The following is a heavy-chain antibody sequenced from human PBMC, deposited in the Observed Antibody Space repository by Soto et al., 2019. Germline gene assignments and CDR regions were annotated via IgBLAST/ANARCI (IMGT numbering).Heavy chain of an antibody. D-gene: IGHD1-1*01. CDR1: GGSIRSYD. CDR2: IYYSGTT. CDR3: ARAVETGGNWFAP. Sequence: XTLSLTSTVSGGSIRSYDCSWIRQPPGKGLEWIGHIYYSGTTNYNPSLKSRITMSVDTSKNQFSLKLRPVTAADTAVYYCARAVETGGNWFAPWGQGTLVTVSS. J-gene: IGHJ5*02. V-gene: IGHV4-59*01.